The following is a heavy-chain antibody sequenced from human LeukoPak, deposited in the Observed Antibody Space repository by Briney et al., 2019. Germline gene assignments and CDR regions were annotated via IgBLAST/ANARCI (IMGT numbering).Heavy chain of an antibody. Sequence: PGGSLRLSCAASGFTFNTYGMHWVRQDPGKGLEGVAVISYDGSNKYYADSVKGRFTISRDNSKNTLYMQMNSLRAEDTAVYYCAKDAEGGSTVTTTWGQGTLVTVSS. CDR3: AKDAEGGSTVTTT. CDR1: GFTFNTYG. CDR2: ISYDGSNK. D-gene: IGHD4-17*01. J-gene: IGHJ5*02. V-gene: IGHV3-30*18.